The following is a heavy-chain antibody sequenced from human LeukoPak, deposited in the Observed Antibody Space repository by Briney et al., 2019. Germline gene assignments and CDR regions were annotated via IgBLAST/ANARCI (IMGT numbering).Heavy chain of an antibody. D-gene: IGHD2-2*01. J-gene: IGHJ4*02. CDR2: IYYSGST. V-gene: IGHV4-59*01. CDR3: ATGGAKSAAMTY. Sequence: SETLSLTCTVSGGSISSYYWSWIRQPPGKGLEWIGYIYYSGSTNYNPSLKSRVTISVDTSKNQFSLKRSSVTAADTAVYYCATGGAKSAAMTYWGQGTLVTVSS. CDR1: GGSISSYY.